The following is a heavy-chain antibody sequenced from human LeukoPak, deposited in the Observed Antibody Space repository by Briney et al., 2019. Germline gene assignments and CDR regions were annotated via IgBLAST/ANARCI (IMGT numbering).Heavy chain of an antibody. CDR3: AKGGRGSGWYIDYYYGMDV. CDR1: GFTFSSYG. CDR2: ISYDGSNK. V-gene: IGHV3-30*18. J-gene: IGHJ6*02. D-gene: IGHD6-19*01. Sequence: GGSLRLSCAASGFTFSSYGMHWVRQAPGKGLEWVAVISYDGSNKYYADSVKGRFTISRDNSKNTLYLQMNSLRAEDTAVYYCAKGGRGSGWYIDYYYGMDVWGQGTTVTVSS.